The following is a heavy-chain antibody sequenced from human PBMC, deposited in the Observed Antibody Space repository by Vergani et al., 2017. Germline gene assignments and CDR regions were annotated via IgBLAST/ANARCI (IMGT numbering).Heavy chain of an antibody. Sequence: QVQLQQWGAGLLKPSETLSLTCAVYGGSFSGYYWSWIRQPPGKGLEWIGSLSYSGSTYYNPSLKSRLSMSIDASKNQFSLMLRSVTAADTGVYFCARHWAVVAANNWFDPWGQGTLVTVSS. CDR2: LSYSGST. D-gene: IGHD2-15*01. J-gene: IGHJ5*02. CDR3: ARHWAVVAANNWFDP. V-gene: IGHV4-34*01. CDR1: GGSFSGYY.